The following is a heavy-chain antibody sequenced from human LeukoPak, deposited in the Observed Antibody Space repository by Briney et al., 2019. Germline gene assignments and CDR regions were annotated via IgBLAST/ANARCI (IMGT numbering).Heavy chain of an antibody. V-gene: IGHV3-21*01. Sequence: GGSLRLSCAASGFTFSSYSMNWVRQAPGKGLEWVSSISSSSSYIYYADSVKGRFTISRDNAKNSLYLQMNSLRAEDTAVYYCARLLVVVPASDWFDPWGQGTLVTVSS. CDR2: ISSSSSYI. J-gene: IGHJ5*02. D-gene: IGHD2-2*01. CDR1: GFTFSSYS. CDR3: ARLLVVVPASDWFDP.